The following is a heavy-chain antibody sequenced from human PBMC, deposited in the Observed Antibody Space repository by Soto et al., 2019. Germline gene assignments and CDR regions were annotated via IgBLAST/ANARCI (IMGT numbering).Heavy chain of an antibody. V-gene: IGHV3-23*01. CDR2: ISGSGGTT. CDR3: AKDRYSSSWYLSAFLV. CDR1: GFAFSSYA. Sequence: GGSLRLSCAASGFAFSSYAMSWVRQAPGKGLEWVSAISGSGGTTYYADSVKGRFTISRDNSKNTLYLQMNSLRAEDTAVYYCAKDRYSSSWYLSAFLVWGQGTTVTVSS. J-gene: IGHJ6*02. D-gene: IGHD6-13*01.